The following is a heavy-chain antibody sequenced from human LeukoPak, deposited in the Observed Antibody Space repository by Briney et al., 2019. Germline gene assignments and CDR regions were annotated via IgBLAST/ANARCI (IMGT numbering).Heavy chain of an antibody. CDR1: GFTFSSYA. CDR3: ARDDYYDSSGYYFDY. D-gene: IGHD3-22*01. CDR2: ISYDGSNK. V-gene: IGHV3-30*04. J-gene: IGHJ4*02. Sequence: GRSLSLSCAASGFTFSSYAMHWVRQAPGKGLEWVAVISYDGSNKYYADSVKGRFTISRDNSKNTLYLQMNSLRAEDTAVYYCARDDYYDSSGYYFDYWGQGTLVTVSS.